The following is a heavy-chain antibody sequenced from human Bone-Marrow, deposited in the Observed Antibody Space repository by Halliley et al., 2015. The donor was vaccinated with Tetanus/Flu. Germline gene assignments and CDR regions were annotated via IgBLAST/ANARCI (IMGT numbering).Heavy chain of an antibody. J-gene: IGHJ5*01. CDR3: ARAAPAEYDGRDS. Sequence: SLRLSCVAAGFSFSDYSMSWVRQAPGRGLDWVSSISSTSTYIYYADSVKGRFSISRDNAKNSLYLQMNSLRVGDTAVYYCARAAPAEYDGRDSWGQGTLVPVSS. CDR1: GFSFSDYS. CDR2: ISSTSTYI. V-gene: IGHV3-21*01. D-gene: IGHD3-3*01.